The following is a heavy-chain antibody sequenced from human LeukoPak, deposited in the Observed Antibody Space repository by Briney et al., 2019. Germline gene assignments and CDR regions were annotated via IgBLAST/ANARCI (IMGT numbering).Heavy chain of an antibody. CDR2: IVVGSGNT. CDR1: GFTFTSSA. V-gene: IGHV1-58*01. CDR3: ARDLAAISTGSHNWFDP. D-gene: IGHD2/OR15-2a*01. Sequence: SVKVSCKASGFTFTSSAVQWVRQARGQRLEWMGWIVVGSGNTGYAQKFQGRVTITRNTSISTAYMELSSLRSEHTAVYYCARDLAAISTGSHNWFDPWGQGTLVTVSS. J-gene: IGHJ5*02.